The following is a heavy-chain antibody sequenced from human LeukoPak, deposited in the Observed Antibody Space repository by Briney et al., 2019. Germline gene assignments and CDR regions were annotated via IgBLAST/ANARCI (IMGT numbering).Heavy chain of an antibody. CDR2: IYPGDSDT. CDR1: GYSFTSYR. D-gene: IGHD6-6*01. CDR3: ARHPLGIEYSSSSPITTPGRPYYYYMDV. Sequence: PGESPKISCKGSGYSFTSYRIGWVRQMPGKGLEWMGIIYPGDSDTRYSPSFQGQVTISADKSISTAYLQWSSLKASDTAMYYCARHPLGIEYSSSSPITTPGRPYYYYMDVWGKGTTVTVSS. V-gene: IGHV5-51*01. J-gene: IGHJ6*03.